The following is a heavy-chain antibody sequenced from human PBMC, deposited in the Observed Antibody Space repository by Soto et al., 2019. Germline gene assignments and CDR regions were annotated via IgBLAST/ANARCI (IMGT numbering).Heavy chain of an antibody. CDR3: GMIEGGGRAV. CDR1: GFTFSDYY. Sequence: PGGSLRLSCAASGFTFSDYYMTWIRQAPGKGLEWVSYISSSGSTIYYADSVKGRFTISRDNAKNSLYLQMNSLRAEDTAGNYCGMIEGGGRAVWGKGPTVTVSS. CDR2: ISSSGSTI. V-gene: IGHV3-11*01. J-gene: IGHJ6*04. D-gene: IGHD3-22*01.